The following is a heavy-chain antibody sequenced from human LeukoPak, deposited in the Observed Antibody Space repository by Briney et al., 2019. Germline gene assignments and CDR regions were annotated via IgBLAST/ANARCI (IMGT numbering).Heavy chain of an antibody. CDR1: GFTFSTYW. Sequence: GGSLRLSCSASGFTFSTYWMSWVRQAPGKGLEWVSVIYGGGNIYYADSVKGRFTISRDNSKNTLYLQMNSLRAEDTAVYYCARGAGYNYPYYFDYWGQGTLVTVSS. CDR3: ARGAGYNYPYYFDY. V-gene: IGHV3-53*01. D-gene: IGHD5-24*01. CDR2: IYGGGNI. J-gene: IGHJ4*02.